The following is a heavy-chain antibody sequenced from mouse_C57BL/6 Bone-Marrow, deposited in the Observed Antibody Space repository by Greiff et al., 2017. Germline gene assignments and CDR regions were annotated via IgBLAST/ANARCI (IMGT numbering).Heavy chain of an antibody. CDR3: ARSRVYDYDGFDY. J-gene: IGHJ2*01. CDR1: GYTFTDYY. Sequence: VQLKQSGPELVKPGASVKISCKASGYTFTDYYMNWVKQSHGKSLEWIGDLNPNNGGTSYNQKFKGKATLTVDKSSSTAYMELRSLTSEDSAVYYCARSRVYDYDGFDYWGQGTTLTVSS. V-gene: IGHV1-26*01. CDR2: LNPNNGGT. D-gene: IGHD2-4*01.